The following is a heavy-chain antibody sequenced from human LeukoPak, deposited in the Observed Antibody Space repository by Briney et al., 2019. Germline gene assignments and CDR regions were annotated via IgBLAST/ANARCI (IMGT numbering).Heavy chain of an antibody. CDR2: TRNKANSYTT. CDR1: GFTFSDHY. V-gene: IGHV3-72*01. J-gene: IGHJ4*02. D-gene: IGHD4-23*01. CDR3: AREGHGGNSFGSSQNFDY. Sequence: GGSLRLSCAASGFTFSDHYMDWVRQAPGKGLEWVGRTRNKANSYTTEYAASVKGRFTISRDDSKNSLYLQMNSLKTEDTAVYYCAREGHGGNSFGSSQNFDYWGQGTLVTVSS.